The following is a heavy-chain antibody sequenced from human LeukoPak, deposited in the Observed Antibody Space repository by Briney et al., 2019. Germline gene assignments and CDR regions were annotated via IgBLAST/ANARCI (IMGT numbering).Heavy chain of an antibody. CDR1: GYSFTSYW. CDR3: ARSSVEMATIGHHYYYYYMDV. CDR2: IYPGDSDT. J-gene: IGHJ6*03. D-gene: IGHD5-24*01. V-gene: IGHV5-51*01. Sequence: HGESLKISCKGSGYSFTSYWIGWVGQMPGKGLEWKGIIYPGDSDTRYSPSLQGQVTISADKSISTAYLQWSSLKASDTAMYYCARSSVEMATIGHHYYYYYMDVWGKGTTVTVSS.